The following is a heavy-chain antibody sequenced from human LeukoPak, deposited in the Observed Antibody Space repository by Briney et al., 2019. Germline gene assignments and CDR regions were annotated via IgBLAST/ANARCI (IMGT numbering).Heavy chain of an antibody. CDR2: IYYSGST. D-gene: IGHD3-16*01. CDR1: GGSISSSTYL. V-gene: IGHV4-39*01. J-gene: IGHJ6*02. Sequence: SGTLSLTCTVSGGSISSSTYLWDWIRQPPGKGLEWIGSIYYSGSTDSNPSLQSRVTISVDTSKNQFSLELSSVTAADTAVYYCARRDRGGYYGMDVWGQGTTVTVSS. CDR3: ARRDRGGYYGMDV.